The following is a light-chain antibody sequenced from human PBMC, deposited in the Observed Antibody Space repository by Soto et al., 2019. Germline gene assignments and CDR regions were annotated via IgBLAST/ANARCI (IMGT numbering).Light chain of an antibody. Sequence: QSVLTQPPSASGTPGQRVXXXXXXXXXXIXSNTVNWYQQLPGTAPKFLIYSNNQRPSGVPDRFSGSKSGTSASLAISGLQSEDEADYYCAAWDDSLNGYVFGTGTKLTVL. CDR1: XXXIXSNT. CDR2: SNN. CDR3: AAWDDSLNGYV. J-gene: IGLJ1*01. V-gene: IGLV1-44*01.